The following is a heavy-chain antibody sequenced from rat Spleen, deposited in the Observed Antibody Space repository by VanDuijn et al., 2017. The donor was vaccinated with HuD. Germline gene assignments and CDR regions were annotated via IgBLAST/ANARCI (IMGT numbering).Heavy chain of an antibody. J-gene: IGHJ2*01. CDR2: INKDSSTI. Sequence: VQLKESGPGLVQPSQTLSLTCTVSGFSISSYGVIWVRQAPGKGLEWIGEINKDSSTINYTPSLKDKFTISRDNAQNTLYLQMSKLGSEDTAIYYCARGGPDYWGQGVMVTVSS. CDR1: GFSISSYG. V-gene: IGHV4-2*01. CDR3: ARGGPDY.